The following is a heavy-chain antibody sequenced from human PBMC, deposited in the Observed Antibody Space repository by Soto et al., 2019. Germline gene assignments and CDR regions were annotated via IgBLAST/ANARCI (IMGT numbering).Heavy chain of an antibody. Sequence: GASVKVSCKASGGTFSSYAISCVRQAPGQGLEWMGGIIPIFGTANYAQKFQGRVTITADKSTSTAYMELSSLRSEDTAVYYCAGKGSWRNYYDSSGYYLYGMDVWGQGTTVTVSS. CDR2: IIPIFGTA. CDR1: GGTFSSYA. V-gene: IGHV1-69*06. D-gene: IGHD3-22*01. CDR3: AGKGSWRNYYDSSGYYLYGMDV. J-gene: IGHJ6*02.